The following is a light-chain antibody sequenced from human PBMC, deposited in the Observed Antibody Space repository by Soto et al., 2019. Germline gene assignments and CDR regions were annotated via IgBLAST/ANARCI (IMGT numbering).Light chain of an antibody. V-gene: IGKV1-9*01. J-gene: IGKJ1*01. CDR2: AAS. CDR3: QTLNRYPWT. Sequence: DIQLTQSPSFLSASVGDRVTITCRASQGISSYLAWYQQKPGKAPKVLIYAASTLQSGVPSRFSGSGSGTEITPTISSPAPESFSTYFLQTLNRYPWTFGQGTKVEIK. CDR1: QGISSY.